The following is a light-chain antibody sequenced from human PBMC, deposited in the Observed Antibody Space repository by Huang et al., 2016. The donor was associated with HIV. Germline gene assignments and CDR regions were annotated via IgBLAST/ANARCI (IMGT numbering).Light chain of an antibody. CDR3: QQRDSTPYT. CDR2: AAS. CDR1: QSFSSS. J-gene: IGKJ2*01. V-gene: IGKV1-39*01. Sequence: DIQMTQSPSSLSASVGDRVTISCRSSQSFSSSLNWYQQRPGKAPKRLIYAASSLQSGVPSRFSGSGSGTDFSLTINSLQPEDFATYYCQQRDSTPYTFGQGTKLEIK.